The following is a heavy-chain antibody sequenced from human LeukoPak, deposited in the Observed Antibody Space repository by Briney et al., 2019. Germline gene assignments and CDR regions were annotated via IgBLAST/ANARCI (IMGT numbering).Heavy chain of an antibody. J-gene: IGHJ6*03. CDR3: ARGRSSGWYQIYYYYYYMDV. CDR1: GFTFSDDY. Sequence: GGSLRLSCAASGFTFSDDYMSWIRQAPGKGLEWVSYISSSGSTIYYADSVKGRFTISRDNAKNSLYLQMNSLRAEDTAEYYCARGRSSGWYQIYYYYYYMDVWGKGTTVTVSS. CDR2: ISSSGSTI. D-gene: IGHD6-19*01. V-gene: IGHV3-11*01.